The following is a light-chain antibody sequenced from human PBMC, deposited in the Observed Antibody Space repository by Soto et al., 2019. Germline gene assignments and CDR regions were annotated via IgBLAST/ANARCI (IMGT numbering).Light chain of an antibody. CDR2: KTS. V-gene: IGKV2-24*01. CDR1: QSLLHSDGNTY. Sequence: DIVLTQTPLSSPVTLGQPASISCRSSQSLLHSDGNTYLSWLQQRPGQPPRLLIYKTSNRFSGVPDRFSGSGAGTDFTLKISRVEAEDVVVYYCMQATQYPPYTFGQGTKLEI. CDR3: MQATQYPPYT. J-gene: IGKJ2*01.